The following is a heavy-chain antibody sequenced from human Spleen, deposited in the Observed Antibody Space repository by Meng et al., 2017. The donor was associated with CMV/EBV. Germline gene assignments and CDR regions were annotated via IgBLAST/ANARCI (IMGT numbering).Heavy chain of an antibody. Sequence: SETLSLTCTVSGGSISSGGYYWSWIRQHPGKGLEWIGYIYYSGSTYYNPSLKSRVSTSLDTSKNQFSLKLKSVKAADTAVYYCARVPPRDCSSSSCYGGPFDYWGPGTLVTVSS. J-gene: IGHJ4*02. D-gene: IGHD2-2*01. CDR3: ARVPPRDCSSSSCYGGPFDY. V-gene: IGHV4-31*03. CDR2: IYYSGST. CDR1: GGSISSGGYY.